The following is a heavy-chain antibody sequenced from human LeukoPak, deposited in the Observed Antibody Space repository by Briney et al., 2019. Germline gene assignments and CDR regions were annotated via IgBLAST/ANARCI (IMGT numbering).Heavy chain of an antibody. J-gene: IGHJ4*02. D-gene: IGHD4-23*01. CDR3: TGGNDY. CDR1: GFIFSDSA. V-gene: IGHV3-73*01. CDR2: IRSKTNSYAT. Sequence: GGSLTLSCAASGFIFSDSAIQWVRQASGKGLEWVGRIRSKTNSYATAYGASVKGRFTFSRDDSKNTAYLQMNSLKIEDTAVYYCTGGNDYWGQGTLVTVSS.